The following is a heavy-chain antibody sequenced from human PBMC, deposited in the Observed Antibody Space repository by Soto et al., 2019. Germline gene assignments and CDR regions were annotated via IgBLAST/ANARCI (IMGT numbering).Heavy chain of an antibody. V-gene: IGHV3-23*01. Sequence: VGFLRLSCAASGFSFSNYAMSWVRQAPGKGLEWVSTISGSGHSTYYADSVRGRFTFSRDNSKNTLYLQMNSLRAEDTAVYYCAKDRDHYYYYYGMDVWGQGTAVTVSS. CDR1: GFSFSNYA. CDR3: AKDRDHYYYYYGMDV. J-gene: IGHJ6*02. CDR2: ISGSGHST.